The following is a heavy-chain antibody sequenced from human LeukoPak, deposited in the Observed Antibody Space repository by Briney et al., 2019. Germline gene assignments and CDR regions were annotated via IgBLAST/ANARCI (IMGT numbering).Heavy chain of an antibody. CDR1: GYSISSGYY. V-gene: IGHV4-34*01. CDR2: INHSGST. Sequence: SETLSLTCTVSGYSISSGYYWSWIRQPPGKGLEWIGEINHSGSTNYNPSLKSRVTISVDTSKNQFSLKLSSVTAADTAVYYCARGRGVRWLQPRDRGFDYWGQGTLVTVSS. J-gene: IGHJ4*02. D-gene: IGHD5-24*01. CDR3: ARGRGVRWLQPRDRGFDY.